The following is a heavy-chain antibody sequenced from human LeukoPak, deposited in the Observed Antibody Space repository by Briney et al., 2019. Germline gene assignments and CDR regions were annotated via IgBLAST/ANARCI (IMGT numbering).Heavy chain of an antibody. V-gene: IGHV3-23*01. CDR2: ISGSGGST. D-gene: IGHD6-13*01. CDR1: RIIFSEFG. J-gene: IGHJ6*03. CDR3: AKAGFPIAAAGTYYYYYMDV. Sequence: PGGSLRLSCAASRIIFSEFGMSWVRQAPGKGLEWASAISGSGGSTYYADSVKGRFTISRDNSKNTLYLQMNSLRAEDTAVYYCAKAGFPIAAAGTYYYYYMDVWGKGTTVTVSS.